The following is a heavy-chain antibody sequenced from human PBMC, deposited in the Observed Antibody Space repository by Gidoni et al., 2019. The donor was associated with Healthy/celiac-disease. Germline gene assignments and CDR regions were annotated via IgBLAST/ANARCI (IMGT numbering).Heavy chain of an antibody. V-gene: IGHV1-58*01. CDR2: IVVGSGNT. Sequence: QMQLVQSGPEVKKPGTSVKVSFKASGFTFTSSAVQWVRQARGQRLEWIGWIVVGSGNTNYAQKFQERVTITRDMSTSTAYMELSSLRSEDTAVYYCAAVAPFEVVTARDAFDIWGQGTMVTVSS. D-gene: IGHD2-21*02. CDR3: AAVAPFEVVTARDAFDI. CDR1: GFTFTSSA. J-gene: IGHJ3*02.